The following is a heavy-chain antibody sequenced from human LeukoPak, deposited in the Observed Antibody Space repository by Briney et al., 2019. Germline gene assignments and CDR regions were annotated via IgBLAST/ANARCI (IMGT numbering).Heavy chain of an antibody. CDR2: INHGGST. D-gene: IGHD2-21*01. CDR1: GGSFSGYY. J-gene: IGHJ4*02. Sequence: SETLSLTCAVYGGSFSGYYWSWIRQPPGKGLEWIGEINHGGSTTYNPSLQSRVTISVDTSKNQFSLKLSSVTAADTAVYYCARGHSVIRGYYFDYWGQGTLVTVSS. CDR3: ARGHSVIRGYYFDY. V-gene: IGHV4-34*01.